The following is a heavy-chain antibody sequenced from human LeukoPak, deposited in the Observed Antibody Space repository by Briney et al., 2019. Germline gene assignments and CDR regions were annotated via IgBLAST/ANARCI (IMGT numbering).Heavy chain of an antibody. V-gene: IGHV1-69*04. CDR2: IIPILGIA. CDR1: GGTFSSYA. J-gene: IGHJ4*02. Sequence: SVKVSCKASGGTFSSYAISWVRQAPGQGLEWMGRIIPILGIANYAQKFQGRVTITADKSTSTAYMELSSLRSEDTAVYYCASNAGVGATMDLGYWGQGTLVTVSS. CDR3: ASNAGVGATMDLGY. D-gene: IGHD1-26*01.